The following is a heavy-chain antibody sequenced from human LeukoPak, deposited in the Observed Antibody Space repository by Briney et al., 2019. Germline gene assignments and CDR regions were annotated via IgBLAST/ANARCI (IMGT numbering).Heavy chain of an antibody. J-gene: IGHJ5*02. D-gene: IGHD2-21*02. V-gene: IGHV4-34*01. Sequence: SETLSLTCAVYGGSFSGYYWSWIRQPPGKGLEWIGEINHSGSTNYNPSLKSRVTISVDTSKNQFSLKLSSVTAADTAVYYCARVGWRSAIVVVTANNWFDPWGQGTLVTVSS. CDR3: ARVGWRSAIVVVTANNWFDP. CDR2: INHSGST. CDR1: GGSFSGYY.